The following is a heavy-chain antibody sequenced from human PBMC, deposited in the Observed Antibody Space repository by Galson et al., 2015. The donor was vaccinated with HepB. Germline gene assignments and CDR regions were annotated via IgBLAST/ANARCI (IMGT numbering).Heavy chain of an antibody. CDR3: TRPSNSWLEVYYYYGMDV. CDR2: INTNTGNP. Sequence: SVKVSCKASGYTFTNYAVNWVRQAPGQGLEWMGWINTNTGNPTYAQAFTGRFVFSLDTSDSTAYLQISSLKAEDTAVYYCTRPSNSWLEVYYYYGMDVWGQGTTVTVSS. V-gene: IGHV7-4-1*02. CDR1: GYTFTNYA. J-gene: IGHJ6*02. D-gene: IGHD6-19*01.